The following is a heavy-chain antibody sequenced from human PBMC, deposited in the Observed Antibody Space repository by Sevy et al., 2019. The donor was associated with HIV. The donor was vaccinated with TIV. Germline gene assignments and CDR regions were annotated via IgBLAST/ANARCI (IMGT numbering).Heavy chain of an antibody. CDR1: GFTFSSYW. Sequence: GGSLRLSCAASGFTFSSYWMSWVRQAPGKGLEWVANIKQDGSEKYYVDSVKGRFTISRDNAKNSLYLQMNSLRAEDTAVYYGARAYGACSYCAYCYGMDVWGQGTSVTVSS. J-gene: IGHJ6*02. D-gene: IGHD3-10*01. CDR3: ARAYGACSYCAYCYGMDV. V-gene: IGHV3-7*01. CDR2: IKQDGSEK.